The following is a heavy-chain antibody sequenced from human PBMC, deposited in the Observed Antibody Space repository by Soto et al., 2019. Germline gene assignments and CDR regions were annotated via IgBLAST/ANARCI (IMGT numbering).Heavy chain of an antibody. CDR2: ISGSGGVT. D-gene: IGHD3-10*01. Sequence: EVQLLESGGGLVQPEGSLRLSCVASGFTFKNYDMRWFRQAPGKGLEWVSGISGSGGVTYYADSVKGRFTISRDNSKNTLYLQMNSLRANDTAVHYCAKDRQFRSYYESAGHYNNWGQGTLVTVSS. CDR3: AKDRQFRSYYESAGHYNN. CDR1: GFTFKNYD. J-gene: IGHJ4*02. V-gene: IGHV3-23*01.